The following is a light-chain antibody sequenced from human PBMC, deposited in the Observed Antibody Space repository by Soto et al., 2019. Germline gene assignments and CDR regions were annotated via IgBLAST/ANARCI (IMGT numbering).Light chain of an antibody. Sequence: QSVLTQPASVSGSPGQSITISCTGTSCDVGGYNYVSWYQQHPGKAPKLMIYEVSNRPSGVSNRFSGSKSGNTASLTISGLQAEDEADYYCSSYTSSSTPRNVFGTGTKV. J-gene: IGLJ1*01. V-gene: IGLV2-14*01. CDR1: SCDVGGYNY. CDR2: EVS. CDR3: SSYTSSSTPRNV.